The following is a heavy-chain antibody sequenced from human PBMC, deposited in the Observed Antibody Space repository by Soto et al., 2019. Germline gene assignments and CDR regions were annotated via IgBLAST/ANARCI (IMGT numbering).Heavy chain of an antibody. D-gene: IGHD2-2*01. J-gene: IGHJ3*02. CDR3: AREFQYCISTSCYLDAFDI. CDR1: GGSISSGDYY. V-gene: IGHV4-30-4*01. Sequence: PSETLSLTCTVSGGSISSGDYYWSWIRQPPGKGLEWIGYIYYSGSTYCNPSLKSRVTISVDTSKNQFSLKLSSVTAADTAVYYCAREFQYCISTSCYLDAFDIWGQGTMVTVSS. CDR2: IYYSGST.